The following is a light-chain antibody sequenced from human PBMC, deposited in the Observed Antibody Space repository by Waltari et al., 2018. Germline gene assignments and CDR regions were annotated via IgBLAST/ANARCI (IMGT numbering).Light chain of an antibody. J-gene: IGKJ4*01. Sequence: IELTKSTSSMSASVGDRDTITCRASQGFSSNLSWFQQRPGKAPKLLIYAASTLQSGVPSRFSGSGSGTDFTLTITSLQPEDFATYYCQQLYSYPLTFGGGTKVEIK. CDR3: QQLYSYPLT. CDR2: AAS. V-gene: IGKV1-9*01. CDR1: QGFSSN.